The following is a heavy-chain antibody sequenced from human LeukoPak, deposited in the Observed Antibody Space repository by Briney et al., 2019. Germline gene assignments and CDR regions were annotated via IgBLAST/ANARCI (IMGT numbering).Heavy chain of an antibody. CDR3: ARVLTEYSSSRCLDF. V-gene: IGHV4-59*01. D-gene: IGHD6-13*01. CDR2: IYYSGRT. J-gene: IGHJ4*02. Sequence: SETLSLTCTVSGGSICSYYWSWIRQPPGKGLEWIGDIYYSGRTNYKPSLKSRVTILVDTSKNQFSLRLSSVTAADTAVYYCARVLTEYSSSRCLDFWGQGALVTVSS. CDR1: GGSICSYY.